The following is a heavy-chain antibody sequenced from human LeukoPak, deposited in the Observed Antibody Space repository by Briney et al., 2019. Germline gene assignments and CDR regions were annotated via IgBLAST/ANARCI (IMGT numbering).Heavy chain of an antibody. D-gene: IGHD1-26*01. J-gene: IGHJ4*02. CDR1: GFTFSSYS. Sequence: GGSLRLSSAASGFTFSSYSMNWVRLAPGKGLEWVSSISSSSYIYYADSVKGRFTISRDNAKNSLYLQMNSLRAEDTAVYYCARVVVGATFAYDYWGQGTLVTASS. V-gene: IGHV3-21*01. CDR3: ARVVVGATFAYDY. CDR2: ISSSSYI.